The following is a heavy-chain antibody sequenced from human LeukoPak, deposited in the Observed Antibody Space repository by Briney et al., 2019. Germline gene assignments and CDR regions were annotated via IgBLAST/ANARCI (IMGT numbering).Heavy chain of an antibody. CDR3: AGGGVWDA. Sequence: QSGGSLRLSCAASGFTFSSYWMNWARQAPGKGLEWVASINHNGNVNYYVDSVKGRFTISRDNAKNSLYLQMSNWRAEDTAVYFCAGGGVWDAGGQGATVPVSS. J-gene: IGHJ6*02. V-gene: IGHV3-7*03. CDR1: GFTFSSYW. CDR2: INHNGNVN. D-gene: IGHD3-16*01.